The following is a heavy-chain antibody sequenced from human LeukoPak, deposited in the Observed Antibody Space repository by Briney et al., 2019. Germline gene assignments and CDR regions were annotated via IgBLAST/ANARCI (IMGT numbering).Heavy chain of an antibody. V-gene: IGHV1-24*01. CDR1: GYTLTELS. Sequence: ASVKVSCKVSGYTLTELSMHWVLQAPGKGLEWMGGFDPEDGETIYAQKFQGRVTMTEDTSTDTAYMELSSLRSEDTAVYYCATGPPLPLGYCSSTSCINWFDPWGQGTLVTVSS. CDR2: FDPEDGET. D-gene: IGHD2-2*01. J-gene: IGHJ5*02. CDR3: ATGPPLPLGYCSSTSCINWFDP.